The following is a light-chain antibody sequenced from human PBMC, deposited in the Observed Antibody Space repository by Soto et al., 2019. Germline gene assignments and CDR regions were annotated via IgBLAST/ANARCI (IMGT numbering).Light chain of an antibody. Sequence: QSALTQPPSASGSPGQSVTISCTGTSNDVGGYNYVSWYQQHPGKAPKLMIYEVNKRPSGVPDRFSGSKSGNTTSLTVSGLQAEDEAKYYCSSFAVSNSFVFGTGTKVTVL. V-gene: IGLV2-8*01. J-gene: IGLJ1*01. CDR1: SNDVGGYNY. CDR2: EVN. CDR3: SSFAVSNSFV.